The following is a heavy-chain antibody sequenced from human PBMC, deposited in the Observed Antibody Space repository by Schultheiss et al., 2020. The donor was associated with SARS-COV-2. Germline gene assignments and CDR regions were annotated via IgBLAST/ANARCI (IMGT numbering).Heavy chain of an antibody. V-gene: IGHV4-34*01. CDR3: AVVVTSDAFDI. Sequence: SQTLSLTCTVSGGSISSYYWSWIRQPPGKGLEWIGEINHSGSTNYNPSLKSRVTISVDTSKNQFSLKLSSVTAADTAVYYCAVVVTSDAFDIWGQGTMVTVSS. CDR1: GGSISSYY. J-gene: IGHJ3*02. CDR2: INHSGST. D-gene: IGHD2-15*01.